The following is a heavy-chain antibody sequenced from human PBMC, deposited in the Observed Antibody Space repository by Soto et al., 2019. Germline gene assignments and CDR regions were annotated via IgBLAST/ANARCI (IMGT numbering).Heavy chain of an antibody. J-gene: IGHJ4*02. D-gene: IGHD4-4*01. CDR2: IYYSGST. Sequence: PSETLSLTCTVSGGSISSGDYYWSWIRQPPGKGLEWIGYIYYSGSTYYNPSLKSRVTISVDTSKNQFSLKLSSVTAADTAVYYCARASPYSNYAIDYWGQGTLVTVS. V-gene: IGHV4-30-4*01. CDR3: ARASPYSNYAIDY. CDR1: GGSISSGDYY.